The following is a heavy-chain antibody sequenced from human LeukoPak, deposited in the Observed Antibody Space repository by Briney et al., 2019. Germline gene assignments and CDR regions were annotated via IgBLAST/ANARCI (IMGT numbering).Heavy chain of an antibody. CDR2: INPNSGGT. CDR3: ARAPRSTYDILTGYYTGYYFDY. CDR1: GYTFTGYY. V-gene: IGHV1-2*04. D-gene: IGHD3-9*01. Sequence: GASVKVSCKASGYTFTGYYMHWVRQGPGQGLEWMGWINPNSGGTNYAQKFQGWVTMTRDTSISTAYMELSRLRSDDPAVYYCARAPRSTYDILTGYYTGYYFDYWGQGTLVTVSS. J-gene: IGHJ4*02.